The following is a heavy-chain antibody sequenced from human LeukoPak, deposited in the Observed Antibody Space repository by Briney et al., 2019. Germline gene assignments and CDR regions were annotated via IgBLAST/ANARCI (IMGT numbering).Heavy chain of an antibody. Sequence: GGSLRLSCAASGFTFSTYAMSWVRQAPGKGLEWVSAISGSGGSTYFPDSMKGRFTISRDNSKNTLYLQMNSLRAEDTAVYYCARPMPNSGYDIHIWGQGTLVTVSS. CDR3: ARPMPNSGYDIHI. CDR2: ISGSGGST. CDR1: GFTFSTYA. D-gene: IGHD5-12*01. V-gene: IGHV3-23*01. J-gene: IGHJ4*02.